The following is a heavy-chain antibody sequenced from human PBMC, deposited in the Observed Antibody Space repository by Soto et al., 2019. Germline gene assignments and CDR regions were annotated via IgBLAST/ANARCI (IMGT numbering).Heavy chain of an antibody. D-gene: IGHD3-9*01. CDR2: INPSGGRT. Sequence: QVQLVQSGAEVKKPGASVTVSCTASGYTFTSYYMHWVRQAPGQGLEWMGIINPSGGRTSYAQKLQGRSTMTLDTSTSTVYMELSSLRSEDTAVYYCARAEDFDWCKLDYWGQGTLVTVSS. CDR3: ARAEDFDWCKLDY. J-gene: IGHJ4*02. V-gene: IGHV1-46*01. CDR1: GYTFTSYY.